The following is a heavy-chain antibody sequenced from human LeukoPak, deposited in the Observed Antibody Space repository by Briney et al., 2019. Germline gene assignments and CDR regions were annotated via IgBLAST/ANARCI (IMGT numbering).Heavy chain of an antibody. J-gene: IGHJ4*02. CDR2: IFNSGGT. Sequence: PSETLSLTCTVSGGSISGYYWSWIRQPPGRGLEWVGNIFNSGGTNYNPSLKSRVTISLDTSKNQFSLKLSSVTAADTAVYYCERDRALRNRGQGTLGTVSS. V-gene: IGHV4-59*01. CDR1: GGSISGYY. CDR3: ERDRALRN.